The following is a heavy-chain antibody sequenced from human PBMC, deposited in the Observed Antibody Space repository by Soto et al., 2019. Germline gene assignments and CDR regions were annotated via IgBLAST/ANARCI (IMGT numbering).Heavy chain of an antibody. D-gene: IGHD5-12*01. Sequence: GGSLRLSCAASGFTFDDYAMHWVRQAPGKGLEWVSGISWNSGSIGYADSVKGRFTISRDNAKNSLYLQMNSLRSEDTALYYCAKDMGYDLSPLGYFDYWGQGTLVTVS. CDR1: GFTFDDYA. CDR2: ISWNSGSI. CDR3: AKDMGYDLSPLGYFDY. J-gene: IGHJ4*02. V-gene: IGHV3-9*01.